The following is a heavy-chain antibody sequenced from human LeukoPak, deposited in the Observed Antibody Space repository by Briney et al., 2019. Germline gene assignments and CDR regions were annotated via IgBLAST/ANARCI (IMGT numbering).Heavy chain of an antibody. Sequence: SETLSLTCTVSGGSISSYYWSWVRQPPGKGLEWIGYIYYSGSTNYNPSLKSRGTISVETSKNKFSLKLSSVTAADTAVYYCARGQGIYYYDSSGFDYWGQGTLVTVSS. CDR2: IYYSGST. V-gene: IGHV4-59*01. CDR3: ARGQGIYYYDSSGFDY. D-gene: IGHD3-22*01. J-gene: IGHJ4*02. CDR1: GGSISSYY.